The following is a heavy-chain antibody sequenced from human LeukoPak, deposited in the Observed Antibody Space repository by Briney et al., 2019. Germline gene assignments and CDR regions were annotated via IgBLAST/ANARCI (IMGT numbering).Heavy chain of an antibody. J-gene: IGHJ4*02. Sequence: ASVKVSCKASGYTFTSYGISWVRQAPGQGLEWMGWISAYNGNTNYAQKLQGRVTMTTDTSTSTAYMELRSLRSDDTAVYYCARGDLVVPAAIDLDYWGQGTLVTVSS. D-gene: IGHD2-2*01. V-gene: IGHV1-18*01. CDR3: ARGDLVVPAAIDLDY. CDR2: ISAYNGNT. CDR1: GYTFTSYG.